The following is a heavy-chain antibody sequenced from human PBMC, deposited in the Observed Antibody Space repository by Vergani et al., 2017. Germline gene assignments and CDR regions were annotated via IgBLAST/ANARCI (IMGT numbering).Heavy chain of an antibody. CDR3: ARHDVLEGWFDP. V-gene: IGHV4-61*02. CDR2: ILTGGNT. Sequence: QVQLQESGPGLVKPSQTLSLPCSVSGDSINSYTYHWSWLRQPAGKGLEWVGRILTGGNTNYNPSLKSRVFMSTDTSKNQFYLKPTSVTAADTAVYYCARHDVLEGWFDPWGPGTLVTVST. J-gene: IGHJ5*01. CDR1: GDSINSYTYH. D-gene: IGHD3-16*01.